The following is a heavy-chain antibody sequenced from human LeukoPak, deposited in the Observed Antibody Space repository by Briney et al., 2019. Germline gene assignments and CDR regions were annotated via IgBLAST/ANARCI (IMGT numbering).Heavy chain of an antibody. CDR1: GFTFRNAW. J-gene: IGHJ4*02. CDR3: AKHRRSSLVTTYFDA. D-gene: IGHD2-21*02. CDR2: INSRGDDT. Sequence: GGSLRLSCAASGFTFRNAWMSWVRQAPGKGLEWVSRINSRGDDTDYADSVKGRFTISRDNSKNTLYLQLNSLRLNDTAIFYCAKHRRSSLVTTYFDAWGQGILVAVSS. V-gene: IGHV3-23*01.